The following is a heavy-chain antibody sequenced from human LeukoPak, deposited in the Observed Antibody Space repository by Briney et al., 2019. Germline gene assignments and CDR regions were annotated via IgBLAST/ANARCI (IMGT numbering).Heavy chain of an antibody. J-gene: IGHJ4*02. CDR2: ISGSGGST. V-gene: IGHV3-23*01. Sequence: PGGTLRLSCAASRFTFSIYGMSCVPQAPGKGLEWVSAISGSGGSTYYADSVKGRFTISRDNSKNTLYLQMNSLRVEDTAVYYCLRGDRRDYWGQGPLVSVSS. CDR1: RFTFSIYG. CDR3: LRGDRRDY.